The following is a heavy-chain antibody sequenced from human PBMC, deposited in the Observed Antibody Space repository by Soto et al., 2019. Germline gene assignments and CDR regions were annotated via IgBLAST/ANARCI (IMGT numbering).Heavy chain of an antibody. CDR2: VYYGGST. D-gene: IGHD3-22*01. CDR1: CGSISSSSYY. V-gene: IGHV4-39*01. J-gene: IGHJ6*01. Sequence: SETLSLTCTVSCGSISSSSYYWGWIRQPPGKGLEWIGNVYYGGSTYYNPSLKSRVTISVETSKSQFSLKLSSVTAADTAVYYCAGGDYYHSSGYYFYYYTMDVWGQGTTVTVS. CDR3: AGGDYYHSSGYYFYYYTMDV.